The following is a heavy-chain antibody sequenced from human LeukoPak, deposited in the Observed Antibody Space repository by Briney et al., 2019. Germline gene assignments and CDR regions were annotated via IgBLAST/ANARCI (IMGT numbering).Heavy chain of an antibody. D-gene: IGHD3-10*01. Sequence: SETLSLTCTVSGGSVSRYYWSWIRQPPGKGLEWIGYIYYSGSTNYNPSLKSRVTISVDTSKNQFSLKLSSVTAADTAVYFCARGFETMNVWGQGTTVTVS. CDR2: IYYSGST. J-gene: IGHJ6*02. CDR1: GGSVSRYY. CDR3: ARGFETMNV. V-gene: IGHV4-59*02.